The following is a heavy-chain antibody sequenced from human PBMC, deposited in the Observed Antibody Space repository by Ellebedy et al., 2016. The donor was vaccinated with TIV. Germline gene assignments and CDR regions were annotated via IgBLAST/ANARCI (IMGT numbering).Heavy chain of an antibody. CDR3: ARRGDDGDYYDY. D-gene: IGHD4-17*01. Sequence: GESLKISCKGSGSNFNSYWIGWVRPMPGRGLEWMGIIYVGDSDVRYSPSLRGQITISADKSIFTAFLHCRSLKTSDTAVYFCARRGDDGDYYDYWGQGTLVTVSS. CDR2: IYVGDSDV. CDR1: GSNFNSYW. V-gene: IGHV5-51*01. J-gene: IGHJ4*02.